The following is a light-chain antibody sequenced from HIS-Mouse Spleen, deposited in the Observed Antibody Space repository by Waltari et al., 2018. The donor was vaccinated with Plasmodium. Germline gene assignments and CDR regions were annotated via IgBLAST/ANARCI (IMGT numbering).Light chain of an antibody. J-gene: IGLJ2*01. V-gene: IGLV2-8*01. CDR3: SSYAGSNNLV. CDR1: SSDLGGSNY. CDR2: EVS. Sequence: QSALTQPPSASGSPGPSVTIPCTGTSSDLGGSNYVSWYQQHPGKAPKLMIYEVSKRPSGVPDRFSGSKSGNTASLTVSGLQAEDEADYYCSSYAGSNNLVFGGGTKLTVL.